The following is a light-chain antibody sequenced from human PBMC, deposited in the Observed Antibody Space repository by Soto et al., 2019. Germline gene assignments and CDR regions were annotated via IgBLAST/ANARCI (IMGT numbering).Light chain of an antibody. J-gene: IGKJ5*01. Sequence: DIHMTLSPSSLSASVGNRVTIACRASQSISSYLNWYQQKPGKAPKLLIYAASSLQSGVPSRFSGSGYGTDFTLTISSLQTEDFATYYCQQSYSTPPTFGQGTRLEIK. CDR3: QQSYSTPPT. CDR2: AAS. V-gene: IGKV1-39*01. CDR1: QSISSY.